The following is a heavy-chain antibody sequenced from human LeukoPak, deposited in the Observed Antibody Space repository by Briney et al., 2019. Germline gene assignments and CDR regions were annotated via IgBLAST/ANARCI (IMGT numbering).Heavy chain of an antibody. D-gene: IGHD5-18*01. CDR2: ISSSGSTI. Sequence: GGSLRLSCAASGFTFSDYYMSWIRQAPGKGLEWVSYISSSGSTIYYADSVKGRFTISRDNAKNSLYLQMNSLRAEDAAVYYCARDGLGYSYGYVWLGRFYYYGMDVWGQGTTVTVSS. J-gene: IGHJ6*02. V-gene: IGHV3-11*01. CDR3: ARDGLGYSYGYVWLGRFYYYGMDV. CDR1: GFTFSDYY.